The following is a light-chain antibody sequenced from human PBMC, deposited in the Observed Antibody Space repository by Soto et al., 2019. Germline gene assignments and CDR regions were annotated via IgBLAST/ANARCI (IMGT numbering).Light chain of an antibody. CDR1: QSVSSN. CDR3: QQRTDWPIT. J-gene: IGKJ5*01. V-gene: IGKV3-11*01. CDR2: GAS. Sequence: EVVLTQSPGTLSLSPGERATLSCRASQSVSSNLAWYQQRPGQAPRLLIYGASNRATGIPARFSGSGSGTDSPLTISSLEAEDFAVYYCQQRTDWPITFGQGTRLEIK.